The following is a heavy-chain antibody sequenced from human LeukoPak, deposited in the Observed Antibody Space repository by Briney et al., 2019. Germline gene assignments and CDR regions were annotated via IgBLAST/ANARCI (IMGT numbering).Heavy chain of an antibody. V-gene: IGHV3-69-1*01. Sequence: GGSLRLSCVASGFTFTDHPMNWVRQAPGKGLEWISYIGGDGIAFYADSVKGRFTASKDDARRSMYLQMNSLRVEDTAVYYCAKDRANWAIDDWGQGTQVTVSS. CDR3: AKDRANWAIDD. CDR2: IGGDGIA. D-gene: IGHD3-16*01. CDR1: GFTFTDHP. J-gene: IGHJ4*02.